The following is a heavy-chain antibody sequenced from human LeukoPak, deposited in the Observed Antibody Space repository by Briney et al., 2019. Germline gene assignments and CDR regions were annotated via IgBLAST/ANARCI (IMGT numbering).Heavy chain of an antibody. CDR3: AREELSSTSFKAAYYYGMDV. V-gene: IGHV4-31*11. CDR2: IYYSGST. CDR1: GGSISSGTYY. J-gene: IGHJ6*04. Sequence: SQTLSLTCAVSGGSISSGTYYWSWIRQHPGKGLEWIGYIYYSGSTYYNPSLKSRVTISVDTSKNQFSLKLSSVTAADTAVYYCAREELSSTSFKAAYYYGMDVWGKGTTVTVSS. D-gene: IGHD2-2*01.